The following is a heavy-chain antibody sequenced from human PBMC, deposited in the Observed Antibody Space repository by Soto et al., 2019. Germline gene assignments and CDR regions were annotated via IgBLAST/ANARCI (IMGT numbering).Heavy chain of an antibody. J-gene: IGHJ3*02. V-gene: IGHV3-23*01. CDR1: GFTFSSYA. D-gene: IGHD3-16*02. Sequence: PGGSLRLSCAASGFTFSSYAMSWVRQAPGKGLEWVSAISGSGGSTYYADSVKGRFTISRDNSKNTLYLQMNSLRAEDTAVYYCAKEFYDYIWGSYRRGAFDIWGQGTMVTVSS. CDR3: AKEFYDYIWGSYRRGAFDI. CDR2: ISGSGGST.